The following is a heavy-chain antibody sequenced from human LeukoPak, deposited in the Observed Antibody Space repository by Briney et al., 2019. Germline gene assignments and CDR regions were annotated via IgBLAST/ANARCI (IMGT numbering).Heavy chain of an antibody. CDR3: ASRSYYDYVWGSYRYVF. D-gene: IGHD3-16*02. V-gene: IGHV4-38-2*02. J-gene: IGHJ4*02. Sequence: SETLSLTCSVSGYSISSGYYWGWIRQPPGKGLEWIGEINHSGSTNYNPSLKSRVTISVDTSKNQFSLKLSSVTAADTAVYYCASRSYYDYVWGSYRYVFWGQGTLVTVSS. CDR1: GYSISSGYY. CDR2: INHSGST.